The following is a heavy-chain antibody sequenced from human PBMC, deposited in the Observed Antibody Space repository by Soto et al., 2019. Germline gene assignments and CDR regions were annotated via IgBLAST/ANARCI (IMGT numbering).Heavy chain of an antibody. CDR3: ARGRWYRDYYLYGMGV. D-gene: IGHD2-15*01. Sequence: QVQLVESGGGVVQPGGSLRLSCEASGFTFIADAMHWVRQVPGKGPEWVAVITHDEKQKHYSDAVRGRFSVFRDNSKGTLYLQMDSLRREDTGIYYCARGRWYRDYYLYGMGVWGQGTTVTVSS. J-gene: IGHJ6*02. CDR2: ITHDEKQK. V-gene: IGHV3-30*01. CDR1: GFTFIADA.